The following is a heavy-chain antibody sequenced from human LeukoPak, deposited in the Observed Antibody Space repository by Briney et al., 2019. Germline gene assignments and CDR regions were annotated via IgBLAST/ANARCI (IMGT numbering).Heavy chain of an antibody. J-gene: IGHJ4*02. D-gene: IGHD4/OR15-4a*01. Sequence: GGSLKLSCAASGITFTGNWHWVRQAPGKGLEWVSQIRSDGSITTYADSVKGRFTISRDSAKNTLYLQMNSLRVEDTAVYYCAPIGAGYWGQGTLVTVSS. V-gene: IGHV3-74*03. CDR3: APIGAGY. CDR2: IRSDGSIT. CDR1: GITFTGNW.